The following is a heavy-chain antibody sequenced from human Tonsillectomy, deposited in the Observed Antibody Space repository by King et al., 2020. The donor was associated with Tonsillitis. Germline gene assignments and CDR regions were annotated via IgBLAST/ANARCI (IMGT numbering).Heavy chain of an antibody. J-gene: IGHJ4*02. D-gene: IGHD3-16*02. V-gene: IGHV2-26*01. CDR2: IFSNDEK. Sequence: TLKESGPVLVKPPETLTLTCTVSGFSLSNARMGVSWIRQPPGKALEWLAHIFSNDEKSYSTSLKSRLTISKDTSKSQVVLTMTNVDPVDTATYYCARVLRNYDYVWGSYRFIDFDYWGQGTLVTVSS. CDR1: GFSLSNARMG. CDR3: ARVLRNYDYVWGSYRFIDFDY.